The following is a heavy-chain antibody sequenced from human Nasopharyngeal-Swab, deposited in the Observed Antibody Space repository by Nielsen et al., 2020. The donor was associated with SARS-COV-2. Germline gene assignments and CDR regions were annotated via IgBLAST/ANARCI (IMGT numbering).Heavy chain of an antibody. Sequence: SETLSLTCAVYGGSFSGYYWSWIRQPPGKGPEWIGEINHSGSTNYNPSLKSRVTISVDTSKNQFSLKLSSVTAADTAVYYCARGRDYHDSSGPFDYWGQGTLVTVSS. CDR3: ARGRDYHDSSGPFDY. CDR1: GGSFSGYY. CDR2: INHSGST. D-gene: IGHD3-22*01. J-gene: IGHJ4*02. V-gene: IGHV4-34*01.